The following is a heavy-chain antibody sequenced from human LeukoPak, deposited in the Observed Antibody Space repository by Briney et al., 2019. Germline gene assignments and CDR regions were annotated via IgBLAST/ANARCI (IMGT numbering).Heavy chain of an antibody. V-gene: IGHV4-59*01. CDR3: ARTSSGWVIDY. CDR2: VYYSGSS. CDR1: GGSINGYY. J-gene: IGHJ4*02. Sequence: SETLSLTCTVSGGSINGYYWTWIRQSPGKGLEWIGYVYYSGSSNYNPSLKSRVTISLDTSKNQFSLKLSSVTAADTAVYYCARTSSGWVIDYWGQGTLVTVSS. D-gene: IGHD6-19*01.